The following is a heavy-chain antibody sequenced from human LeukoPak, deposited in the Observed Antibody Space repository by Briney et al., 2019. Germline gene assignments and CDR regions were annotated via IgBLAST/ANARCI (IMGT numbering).Heavy chain of an antibody. D-gene: IGHD2-2*01. CDR3: ARRAKDIVVVPAAATHYYYYMDV. J-gene: IGHJ6*03. V-gene: IGHV1-2*02. CDR1: GYTFTGYY. CDR2: NNPNSGGT. Sequence: GASVKVSCKASGYTFTGYYMHWVRQAPGQGLEWMGWNNPNSGGTNYAQKFQGRVTMTRDTSISTAYMELSRLRSDDTAVYYCARRAKDIVVVPAAATHYYYYMDVWGKGTTVTVSS.